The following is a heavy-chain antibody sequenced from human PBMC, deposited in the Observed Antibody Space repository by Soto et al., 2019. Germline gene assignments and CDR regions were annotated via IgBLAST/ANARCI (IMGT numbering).Heavy chain of an antibody. V-gene: IGHV1-8*01. D-gene: IGHD3-22*01. J-gene: IGHJ3*02. CDR2: MNPNSGNT. CDR1: GYTFTSYD. Sequence: QVQLVQSGAEVKKPGASVKVSCKASGYTFTSYDINWVRQATGQGLEWMGWMNPNSGNTGYAQKFQGRVTMTRNTSLSTAYMELSSLRSEDTAVYYCARERYYYDSSGYSHDAFDIWGQGTMVTVSS. CDR3: ARERYYYDSSGYSHDAFDI.